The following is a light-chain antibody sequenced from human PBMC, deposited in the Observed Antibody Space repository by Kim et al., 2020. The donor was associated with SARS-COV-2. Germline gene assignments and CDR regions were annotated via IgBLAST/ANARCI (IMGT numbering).Light chain of an antibody. CDR3: QQYNNWPPYT. J-gene: IGKJ2*01. CDR1: QSVSSN. CDR2: AAS. Sequence: ETVMTQSPATLSVSPGERATLSCRASQSVSSNLAWYQQKPGQAPRLLIYAASTRATGIPARFSGSGSGTEFTLTISSLQSEDFAVYYCQQYNNWPPYTFGQGTKLEI. V-gene: IGKV3-15*01.